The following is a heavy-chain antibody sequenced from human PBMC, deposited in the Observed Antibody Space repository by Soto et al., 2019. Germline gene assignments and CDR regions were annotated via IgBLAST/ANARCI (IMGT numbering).Heavy chain of an antibody. CDR2: IFHSGST. CDR1: GGSMRSNNR. V-gene: IGHV4-4*02. D-gene: IGHD1-26*01. CDR3: ARVYSGSYSDY. J-gene: IGHJ4*02. Sequence: QVQLQESGPGLVKPSGTLSLTCAVSGGSMRSNNRWSWVRQPPGKGLEWIGEIFHSGSTNYNPSLNTRVTITVDKSKNRFALKLSSVTAADTAGYYCARVYSGSYSDYWGQGTLVTVSS.